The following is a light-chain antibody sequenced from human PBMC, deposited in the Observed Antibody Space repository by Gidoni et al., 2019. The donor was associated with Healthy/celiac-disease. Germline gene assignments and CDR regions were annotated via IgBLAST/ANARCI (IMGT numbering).Light chain of an antibody. J-gene: IGKJ2*01. CDR1: QSIRSY. V-gene: IGKV1-39*01. Sequence: RVTITCRASQSIRSYLNWYQQKPGKAPKLLIYAASSLQSGVPSRFSGSGSGTDFTLTISSLQPEDFATYYCQQCYSTPYTFXXXTKLEIK. CDR3: QQCYSTPYT. CDR2: AAS.